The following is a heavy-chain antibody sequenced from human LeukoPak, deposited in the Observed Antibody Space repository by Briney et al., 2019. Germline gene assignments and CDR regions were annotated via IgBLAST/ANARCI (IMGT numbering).Heavy chain of an antibody. V-gene: IGHV4-39*07. Sequence: PSETLSLTCTVSGGSISGSSWFWGWSRQPPGKGLEWIGSVSSGGTTYYNPSLKSRVTISVDTSKNQFSLKLSSVTAADTAVYYCARENVVGAIFDYWGQGTLVTVSS. CDR1: GGSISGSSWF. CDR3: ARENVVGAIFDY. J-gene: IGHJ4*02. CDR2: VSSGGTT. D-gene: IGHD1-26*01.